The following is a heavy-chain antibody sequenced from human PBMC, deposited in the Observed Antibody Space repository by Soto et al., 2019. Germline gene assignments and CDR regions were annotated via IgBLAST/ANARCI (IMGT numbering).Heavy chain of an antibody. V-gene: IGHV6-1*01. CDR2: TYYRSKWYN. J-gene: IGHJ6*02. Sequence: QTLSLTCAISGDSVSSNSAAWNWIRQSPSRGLEWLGRTYYRSKWYNDYAVSVKSRITINPDTSKNQFPLQLNSVTPEDTAVYYCARVSRVWYSSGWYSTKGYYYYYGMDVWGQGTTVTVS. CDR3: ARVSRVWYSSGWYSTKGYYYYYGMDV. D-gene: IGHD6-19*01. CDR1: GDSVSSNSAA.